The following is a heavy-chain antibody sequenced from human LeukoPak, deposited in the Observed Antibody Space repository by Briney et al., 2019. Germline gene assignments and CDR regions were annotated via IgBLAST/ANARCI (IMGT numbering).Heavy chain of an antibody. Sequence: GGSLRLSCAASGFTFSSYSMNWVRQAPGKGLEWVSSISSSSSYIYYADSVKGRFTISRDNAKNSLYLQMNSLRAEDTAVYYCAREEGSGWYGLAFDIWGQGTMVTVSS. CDR1: GFTFSSYS. V-gene: IGHV3-21*01. CDR3: AREEGSGWYGLAFDI. CDR2: ISSSSSYI. D-gene: IGHD6-19*01. J-gene: IGHJ3*02.